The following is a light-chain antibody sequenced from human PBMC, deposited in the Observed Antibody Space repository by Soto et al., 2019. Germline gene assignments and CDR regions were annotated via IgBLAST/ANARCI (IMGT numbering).Light chain of an antibody. CDR2: GNS. Sequence: QSVLTQPPSVSGAPGQRVTISCTXSSXNIGAGYDVHWYQQLPGTAPKLLIYGNSNRPSGVPDRFSGSKSGTSASLAITGLQAEDEADYYCQSYDSSLSGSYVVFGGGTKLTVL. CDR3: QSYDSSLSGSYVV. J-gene: IGLJ2*01. V-gene: IGLV1-40*01. CDR1: SXNIGAGYD.